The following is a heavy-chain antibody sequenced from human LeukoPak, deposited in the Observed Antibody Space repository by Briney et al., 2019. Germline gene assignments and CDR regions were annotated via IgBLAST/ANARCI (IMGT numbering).Heavy chain of an antibody. CDR2: IYTSGST. V-gene: IGHV4-61*02. J-gene: IGHJ6*03. D-gene: IGHD4-11*01. Sequence: SETLSLTCTVSGGSISSGSYYWSWIRQPAGKGLEWIGRIYTSGSTNYNPSLKSRVTISVDTSKNQFSLKLSSVTAADTAVYYCARDTTTDLYYYYCMDVWGKGTTVTVSS. CDR3: ARDTTTDLYYYYCMDV. CDR1: GGSISSGSYY.